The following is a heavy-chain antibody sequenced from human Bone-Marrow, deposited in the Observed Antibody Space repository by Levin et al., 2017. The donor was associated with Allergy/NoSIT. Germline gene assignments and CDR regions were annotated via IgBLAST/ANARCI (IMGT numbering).Heavy chain of an antibody. V-gene: IGHV2-70*17. CDR3: ARVNALEWFGELGGKASGLYDYYMDG. Sequence: GSGPTLVKPTQTLTLTCTFAGFSLSTRGMCVSWIRQAPGKALEWLGRIDWDDDEFYSTSLRTRLTISKDTSKNRVVLTMTNMDPVDTATYYCARVNALEWFGELGGKASGLYDYYMDGWGKGTTVTVSS. CDR2: IDWDDDE. J-gene: IGHJ6*03. CDR1: GFSLSTRGMC. D-gene: IGHD3-10*01.